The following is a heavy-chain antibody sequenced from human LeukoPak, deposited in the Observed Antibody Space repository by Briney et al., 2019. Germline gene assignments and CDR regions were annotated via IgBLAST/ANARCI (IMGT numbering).Heavy chain of an antibody. J-gene: IGHJ3*02. Sequence: GGSLRLSCVASGFTFSSYNMHWVRQAPGKGLEWVAVISYDGSNKYYADSVKGRSTISRDNSKDTLYLQVNSLRPEDTAVYYCGRDTVGYGGAFDIWGQGTMVTVSS. CDR1: GFTFSSYN. V-gene: IGHV3-30-3*01. CDR3: GRDTVGYGGAFDI. CDR2: ISYDGSNK. D-gene: IGHD5-18*01.